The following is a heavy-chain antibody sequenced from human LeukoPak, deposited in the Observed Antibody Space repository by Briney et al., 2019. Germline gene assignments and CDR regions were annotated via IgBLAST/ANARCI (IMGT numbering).Heavy chain of an antibody. Sequence: PGGSLRLSCAASGFTFSSYEMNWVRQAPGKGLEWVAYISSSGSTIYYADSVKGRFTISRGNAKNSLYLQMNSLRAEDTAVYYYARDAPPRSITVAGGYYGMDVWGQGTTVTVSS. D-gene: IGHD6-19*01. V-gene: IGHV3-48*03. J-gene: IGHJ6*02. CDR3: ARDAPPRSITVAGGYYGMDV. CDR2: ISSSGSTI. CDR1: GFTFSSYE.